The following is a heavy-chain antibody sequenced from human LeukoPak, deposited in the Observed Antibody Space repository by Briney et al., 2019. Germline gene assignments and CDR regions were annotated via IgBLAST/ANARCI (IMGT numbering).Heavy chain of an antibody. CDR1: GGSFSGYY. Sequence: PSETLSLTCAVYGGSFSGYYWSWIRQPPGKGLEWIGEINHRGSTNYNPSLKSRVTISVDTSKNQFSLKLSSVTAADTAVYYCARKENDINWFDPWGQGTPVTVSS. J-gene: IGHJ5*02. CDR2: INHRGST. V-gene: IGHV4-34*01. D-gene: IGHD3-9*01. CDR3: ARKENDINWFDP.